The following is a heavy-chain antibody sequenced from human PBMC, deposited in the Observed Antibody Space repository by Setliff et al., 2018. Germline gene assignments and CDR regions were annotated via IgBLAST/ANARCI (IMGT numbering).Heavy chain of an antibody. CDR2: IYYSGST. V-gene: IGHV4-39*07. Sequence: SETLSLTCTVSGGSISSSSYYWGWIRQPPGKGLEWIGSIYYSGSTNYNPSLKSRVTISVDTSKNQFSLKLSSVTAADTAVYYCARDPLRVVVTSDAFDIWGQGTMVTVSS. J-gene: IGHJ3*02. CDR1: GGSISSSSYY. CDR3: ARDPLRVVVTSDAFDI. D-gene: IGHD3-22*01.